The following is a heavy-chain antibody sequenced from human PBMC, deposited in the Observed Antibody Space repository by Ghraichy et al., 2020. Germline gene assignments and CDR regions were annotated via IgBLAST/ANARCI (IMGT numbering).Heavy chain of an antibody. V-gene: IGHV3-74*03. CDR1: GFTFSSHW. CDR3: VRGSGNSPPPFDY. J-gene: IGHJ4*02. D-gene: IGHD4-23*01. CDR2: INGDGSRI. Sequence: GGSLRLSCAASGFTFSSHWMHWVRQVPGKGLMWVLCINGDGSRIMYAESVKGRFTISRDNAKNTLYLLMTSLRADDTAVYYCVRGSGNSPPPFDYWCQGTLVTVSS.